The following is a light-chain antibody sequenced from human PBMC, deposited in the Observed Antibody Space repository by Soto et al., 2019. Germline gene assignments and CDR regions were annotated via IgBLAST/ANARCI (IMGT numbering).Light chain of an antibody. CDR2: GAS. CDR3: HQYGSSPGS. V-gene: IGKV3-20*01. J-gene: IGKJ1*01. Sequence: EIVLTHSPGTLSLSPVERATLSCRASQSVSNNYLAWYQQKRGQAPRLLIWGASIRAADLPDRFSGGGSGTDFTLTISRLEAEDFAIYYCHQYGSSPGSFGQGTKVDIK. CDR1: QSVSNNY.